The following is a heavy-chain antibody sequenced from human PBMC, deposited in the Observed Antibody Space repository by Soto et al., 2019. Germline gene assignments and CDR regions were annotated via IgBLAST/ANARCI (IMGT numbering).Heavy chain of an antibody. V-gene: IGHV3-23*01. CDR2: ISGSGGST. CDR1: GFTFSSYA. CDR3: AKDPLEWGADYFDY. Sequence: GESLKISCAASGFTFSSYAMSWVRQAPGKGLEWVSAISGSGGSTYYADSVKGRFTISRDNSKNTLYLQMNSLRAEDTAVYYCAKDPLEWGADYFDYWGQGTLVTVSS. D-gene: IGHD3-3*01. J-gene: IGHJ4*02.